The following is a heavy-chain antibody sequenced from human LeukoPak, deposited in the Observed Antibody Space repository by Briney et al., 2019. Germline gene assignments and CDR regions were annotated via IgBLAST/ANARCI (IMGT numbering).Heavy chain of an antibody. J-gene: IGHJ5*02. CDR1: GYSISSGYY. Sequence: SETLSLTCAVSGYSISSGYYWGWIRQPPGKGLEWIGTIYYSGTTFYNPSLKSRVTMSLDTSKNQFSLKLTSVTAADTAVYYCARDRPRLSGWSWFDPWGQGTLVTVYS. CDR3: ARDRPRLSGWSWFDP. V-gene: IGHV4-38-2*02. CDR2: IYYSGTT. D-gene: IGHD6-19*01.